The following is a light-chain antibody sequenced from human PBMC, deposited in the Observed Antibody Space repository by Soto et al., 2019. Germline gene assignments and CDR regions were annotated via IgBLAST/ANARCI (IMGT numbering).Light chain of an antibody. J-gene: IGKJ2*01. V-gene: IGKV3-15*01. CDR3: QQYNNWPPDT. Sequence: MTQSPSSLSASVGDRVTITCRASQNIGTYLNWYQRKPGKAPSLLIYGASTRATGIPGRFRGSGSGTEFTLTITSLQSEDFAVYFCQQYNNWPPDTFGQGTKLEIK. CDR2: GAS. CDR1: QNIGTY.